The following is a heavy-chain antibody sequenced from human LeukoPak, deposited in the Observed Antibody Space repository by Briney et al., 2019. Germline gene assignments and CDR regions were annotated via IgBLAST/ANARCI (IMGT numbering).Heavy chain of an antibody. Sequence: GGSLRLSCAASGFTFSSYWMSWVRQAPGKGLEWVANIKQDGSEKYYVDSVRGRFTISRDNAKSSLYLQMNSLKAEDTAVYYCARDPSTVTTGYYWGQGTLVTVFS. J-gene: IGHJ4*02. CDR3: ARDPSTVTTGYY. D-gene: IGHD4-17*01. CDR1: GFTFSSYW. CDR2: IKQDGSEK. V-gene: IGHV3-7*01.